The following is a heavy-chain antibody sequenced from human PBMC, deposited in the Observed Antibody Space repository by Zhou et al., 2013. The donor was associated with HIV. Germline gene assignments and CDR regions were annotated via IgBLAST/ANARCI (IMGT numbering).Heavy chain of an antibody. J-gene: IGHJ4*02. CDR3: ASPAFAGSTFFDY. Sequence: QVQLVQSGAEVKKPGSSVKVSCKVSGGTFSSYVISWVRQAPGQGLEWMGRIVPIFDTANYAQKFQGRVTITADKSTSTAYMELSSLRSEDMAVYYCASPAFAGSTFFDYWGQGTLVTVSS. CDR2: IVPIFDTA. CDR1: GGTFSSYV. D-gene: IGHD3-10*01. V-gene: IGHV1-69*14.